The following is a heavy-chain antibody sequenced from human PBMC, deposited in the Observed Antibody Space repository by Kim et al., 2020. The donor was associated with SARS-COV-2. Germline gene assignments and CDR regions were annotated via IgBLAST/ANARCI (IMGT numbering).Heavy chain of an antibody. Sequence: VGSLRLSWAASGFTFSSYEMNWVRQAPGKGLEWVSYISSSGSTIYYADSVKGRFTISRDNAKNSLYLQMNSLRAEDTAVYYCARDLGWGGYYGMDVWGQGTTVTVSS. CDR1: GFTFSSYE. CDR2: ISSSGSTI. V-gene: IGHV3-48*03. CDR3: ARDLGWGGYYGMDV. J-gene: IGHJ6*02. D-gene: IGHD3-10*01.